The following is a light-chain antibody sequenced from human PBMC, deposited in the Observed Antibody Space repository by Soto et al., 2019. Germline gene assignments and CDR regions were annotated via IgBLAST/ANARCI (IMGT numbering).Light chain of an antibody. Sequence: QAVVTQPPSASGTPGQRVTISCSGSSSNIGSNYVYWYQQPPGTAPKLLIHRNNQRPSGVPDRFSGSKSGTSASLAISGLRPEAEAEYYCAACDESLSAYVFGTGTKLTVL. V-gene: IGLV1-47*01. J-gene: IGLJ1*01. CDR1: SSNIGSNY. CDR2: RNN. CDR3: AACDESLSAYV.